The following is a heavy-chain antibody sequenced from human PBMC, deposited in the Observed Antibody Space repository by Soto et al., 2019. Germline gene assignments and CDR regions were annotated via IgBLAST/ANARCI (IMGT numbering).Heavy chain of an antibody. V-gene: IGHV4-59*02. J-gene: IGHJ4*02. Sequence: PSETLSVTCTMSGGSVSFYYWSWIGQSTGQGLEWIGYIYASGSPYYNPSLRSRVTISADTSKNQISLKLTSPTAADTAVYYCARGVGSSPPQYWGRGTLVTVSS. CDR1: GGSVSFYY. D-gene: IGHD1-26*01. CDR2: IYASGSP. CDR3: ARGVGSSPPQY.